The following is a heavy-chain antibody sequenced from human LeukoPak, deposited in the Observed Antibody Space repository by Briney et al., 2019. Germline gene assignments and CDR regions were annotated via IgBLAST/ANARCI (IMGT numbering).Heavy chain of an antibody. V-gene: IGHV4-59*12. CDR3: ARGSITVVPAFDI. J-gene: IGHJ3*02. D-gene: IGHD3-3*01. Sequence: PSETLSLTCTLSGGSISTYYWSWIRQPPGKGLEWLGYIYYSGSSSYNPSLKSRGTISVDTSKNQFSLKLSSVTAADTAVYYCARGSITVVPAFDIWGQGTMVTVSS. CDR1: GGSISTYY. CDR2: IYYSGSS.